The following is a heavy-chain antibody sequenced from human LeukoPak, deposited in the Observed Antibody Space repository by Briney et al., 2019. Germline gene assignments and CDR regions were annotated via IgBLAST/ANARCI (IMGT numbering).Heavy chain of an antibody. J-gene: IGHJ4*02. Sequence: GGSLRLSCAASGCTFSSYDMHWVRHATGKGLEWVSAIGTADDTYYPGSVKVRFTISRENAKNSLYLQMNSLRAGDTAVYYCARDENSYGLDYWGQGTLVTVSS. D-gene: IGHD5-18*01. CDR2: IGTADDT. V-gene: IGHV3-13*01. CDR3: ARDENSYGLDY. CDR1: GCTFSSYD.